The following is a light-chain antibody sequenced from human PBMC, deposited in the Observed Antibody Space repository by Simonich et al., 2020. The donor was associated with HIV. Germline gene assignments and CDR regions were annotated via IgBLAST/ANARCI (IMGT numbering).Light chain of an antibody. Sequence: EIVMTQSPATLSVSPGERATLSFRASKSVCSNLPWYQHKPGQAPRLLIYGASTRATGIPARFSGSGSGTEFTLTISSLQSEDFATYYCQQYNSYPRTFGQGTKVEIK. J-gene: IGKJ1*01. CDR1: KSVCSN. CDR3: QQYNSYPRT. V-gene: IGKV3-15*01. CDR2: GAS.